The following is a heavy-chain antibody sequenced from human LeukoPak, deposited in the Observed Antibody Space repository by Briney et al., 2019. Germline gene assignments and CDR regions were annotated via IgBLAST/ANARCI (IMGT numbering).Heavy chain of an antibody. D-gene: IGHD3-3*01. CDR3: ARAGGFLEWLLADYFDY. Sequence: AGGSLRLSCAASGFTLSSYWMHWVRQAPGKGLVRVSRINSDGSSTSYADSVKGRFTISTDNAKNTLYLQMNSLRAEDTAVYYCARAGGFLEWLLADYFDYWGQGTLVTVSS. V-gene: IGHV3-74*01. CDR1: GFTLSSYW. CDR2: INSDGSST. J-gene: IGHJ4*02.